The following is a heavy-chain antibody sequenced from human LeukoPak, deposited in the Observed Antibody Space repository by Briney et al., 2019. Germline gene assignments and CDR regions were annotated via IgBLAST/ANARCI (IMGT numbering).Heavy chain of an antibody. CDR1: GITFSINT. D-gene: IGHD4-17*01. J-gene: IGHJ4*02. Sequence: GGSLRLSCAASGITFSINTMSWVRQVPGKGLEWVSAIKGSGPDTYYADSVKGRFTISRDNSKNTGYLQMNSLRGEDTAVYYCVTEGTVTEYYFDYWGQGALVTVSS. V-gene: IGHV3-23*01. CDR3: VTEGTVTEYYFDY. CDR2: IKGSGPDT.